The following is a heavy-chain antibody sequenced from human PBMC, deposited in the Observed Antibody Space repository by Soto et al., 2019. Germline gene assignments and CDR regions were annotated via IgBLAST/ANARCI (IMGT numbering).Heavy chain of an antibody. CDR3: ARDVYSRSWYFDY. D-gene: IGHD6-13*01. Sequence: GGSLRLSCAASGFTFSSYCMHWVRQAPGKGLVWVSRINSDGSSTSYADSVKGRFTISRDNAKNTLYLQMNSLRAEDTAVYYCARDVYSRSWYFDYWGQGTLVTVSS. V-gene: IGHV3-74*01. J-gene: IGHJ4*02. CDR2: INSDGSST. CDR1: GFTFSSYC.